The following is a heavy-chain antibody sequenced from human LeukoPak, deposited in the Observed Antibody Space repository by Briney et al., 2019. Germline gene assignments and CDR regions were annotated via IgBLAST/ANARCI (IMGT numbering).Heavy chain of an antibody. Sequence: GGSLRLSCAASGFTFSSYGMNWVRQAPGKGLGWVSSISSSSYIYYADSVKGRFTISRDNAKNSLYLQMNSLRAEDTAVYYCAREAKSIVVVVAASYYYYMDVWGKGTTVTVSS. V-gene: IGHV3-21*01. D-gene: IGHD2-15*01. CDR1: GFTFSSYG. J-gene: IGHJ6*03. CDR3: AREAKSIVVVVAASYYYYMDV. CDR2: ISSSSYI.